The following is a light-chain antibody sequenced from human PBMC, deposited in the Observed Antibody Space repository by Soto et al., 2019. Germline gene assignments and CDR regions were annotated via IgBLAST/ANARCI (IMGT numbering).Light chain of an antibody. CDR3: CSYAGSNTFG. CDR2: SVS. CDR1: SSDIGTYNH. V-gene: IGLV2-11*01. J-gene: IGLJ1*01. Sequence: QSVLTQPASVSGSPGQSITISCSGTSSDIGTYNHVAWFQQFPGKTPKLVIYSVSKRPSGVPDRFSGSKSGNTASLTISGLQAEDEADYYCCSYAGSNTFGFGTGTKVTVL.